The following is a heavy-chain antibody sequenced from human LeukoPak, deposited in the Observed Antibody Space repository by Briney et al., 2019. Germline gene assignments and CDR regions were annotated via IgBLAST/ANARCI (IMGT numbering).Heavy chain of an antibody. D-gene: IGHD3-3*01. Sequence: GGSLRLSCTASEFTFSSYWMSWVRQAPGKGLEWVANIKQDGSEKYYVDSVKGRFTISRDNAKNSLYLQMNSLRAEDTAVYYCARAQYYDFWSGYYYYYYGMDVWGQGTTVTVSS. J-gene: IGHJ6*02. V-gene: IGHV3-7*03. CDR1: EFTFSSYW. CDR3: ARAQYYDFWSGYYYYYYGMDV. CDR2: IKQDGSEK.